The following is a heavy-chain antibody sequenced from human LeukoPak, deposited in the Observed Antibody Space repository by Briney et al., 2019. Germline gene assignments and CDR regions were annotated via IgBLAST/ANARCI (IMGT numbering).Heavy chain of an antibody. Sequence: SETLSLTCTVSNGSISSYYWGWLRQSPGEGREWIGYIYYSGSTNSNPSLKSRVTISVDTSKNQFSLKLTAMTAADTAVYYCARHLDSYGYNVGDYWGQGTLVTVSS. CDR1: NGSISSYY. V-gene: IGHV4-59*08. J-gene: IGHJ4*02. D-gene: IGHD5-18*01. CDR2: IYYSGST. CDR3: ARHLDSYGYNVGDY.